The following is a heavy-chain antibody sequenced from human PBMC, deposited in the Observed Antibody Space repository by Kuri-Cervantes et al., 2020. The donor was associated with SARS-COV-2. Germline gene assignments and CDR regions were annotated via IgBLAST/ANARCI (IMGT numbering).Heavy chain of an antibody. V-gene: IGHV1-18*01. CDR3: ARDRYCASTTCSLSP. J-gene: IGHJ1*01. D-gene: IGHD2-2*01. CDR1: GHTFTNYG. CDR2: ISGYNGNT. Sequence: ASVKVSCKASGHTFTNYGISWVRQAPGQGLEWMGWISGYNGNTEYTQKLQGRVTMTTDTSTSTAYMELRSLRSDDTAVYFCARDRYCASTTCSLSPWGQGTLVTVSS.